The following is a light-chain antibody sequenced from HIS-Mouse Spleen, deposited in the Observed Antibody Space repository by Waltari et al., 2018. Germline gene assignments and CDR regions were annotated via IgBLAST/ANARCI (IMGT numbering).Light chain of an antibody. CDR2: RNN. CDR3: AAWDDSLSGWV. J-gene: IGLJ3*02. CDR1: SSNIGSNY. V-gene: IGLV1-47*01. Sequence: QSVLTQPPSASGTPGQRVTISCSGSSSNIGSNYVYWYQQLPGTAPKLLIYRNNQRPSGVHDRFSGSKSGTSASLAISGLRSEDEAEYYCAAWDDSLSGWVFGGGTKLTVL.